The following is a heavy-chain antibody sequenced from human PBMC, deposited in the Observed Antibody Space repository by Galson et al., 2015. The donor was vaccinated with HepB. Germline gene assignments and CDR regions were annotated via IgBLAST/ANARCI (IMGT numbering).Heavy chain of an antibody. V-gene: IGHV1-69*13. D-gene: IGHD1-1*01. Sequence: SVKVSCKASGYTFTSYDINWVRQATGQGLEWMGGIIPIFGTANYAQKFQGRVTITADESTSTAYMELSSLRSEDTAVYYCARVGSYDANWFDPWGQGTLVTVSS. CDR2: IIPIFGTA. CDR1: GYTFTSYD. J-gene: IGHJ5*02. CDR3: ARVGSYDANWFDP.